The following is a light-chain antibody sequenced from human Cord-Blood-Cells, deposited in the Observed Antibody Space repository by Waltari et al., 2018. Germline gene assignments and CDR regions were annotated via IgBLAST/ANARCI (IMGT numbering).Light chain of an antibody. CDR1: QSISSW. CDR2: DAS. CDR3: QQYNSYSPWT. Sequence: DIQMTQSPSTLSASVGDRVTITCRASQSISSWLAWYQQKPGKAPKLLFYDASSLESGVATRFSGSGSGTELTLTISSLQPDDFATYYCQQYNSYSPWTFGQGTKVEIK. V-gene: IGKV1-5*01. J-gene: IGKJ1*01.